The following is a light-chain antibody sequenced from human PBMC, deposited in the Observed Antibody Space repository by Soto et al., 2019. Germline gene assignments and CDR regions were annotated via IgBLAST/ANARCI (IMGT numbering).Light chain of an antibody. V-gene: IGKV3-15*01. Sequence: ELVMTRSHATLSVSPGERVTLSCSASQNILSNLAWYQQKPGQAPRLLIYGASTRATGIPARFSGSGSGTEFTLTISSLQSEDFAVYYCQQYNNWPITFGQGTRLEVK. CDR2: GAS. CDR3: QQYNNWPIT. CDR1: QNILSN. J-gene: IGKJ5*01.